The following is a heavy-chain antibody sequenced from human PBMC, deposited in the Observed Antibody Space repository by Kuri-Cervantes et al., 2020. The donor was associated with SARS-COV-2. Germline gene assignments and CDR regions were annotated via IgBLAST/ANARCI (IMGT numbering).Heavy chain of an antibody. D-gene: IGHD2-21*01. CDR1: GFTFSSYW. Sequence: GESLKISCAASGFTFSSYWMHWVRQAPGKGLVWVSRINSDGSSTSYADSVKGRFTISRDNANNTLYLQVNSLRAEDTALYYCAKDRVGVLDSWGQGTQVTVSS. CDR3: AKDRVGVLDS. J-gene: IGHJ5*01. V-gene: IGHV3-74*01. CDR2: INSDGSST.